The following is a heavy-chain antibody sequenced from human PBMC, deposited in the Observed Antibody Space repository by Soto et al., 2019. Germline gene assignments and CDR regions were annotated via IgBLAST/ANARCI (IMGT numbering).Heavy chain of an antibody. CDR2: MFYGVST. CDR3: ARLPSRHLVDY. Sequence: SETLSLTCTVSGSSINSSGYYWGWIRQPPGKGLEWIGSMFYGVSTYYNPSLKSRVTVSVDTSKNQFSLNLRSVTAADTAVYYCARLPSRHLVDYWGQGTLVAVSS. V-gene: IGHV4-39*01. CDR1: GSSINSSGYY. D-gene: IGHD3-3*02. J-gene: IGHJ4*02.